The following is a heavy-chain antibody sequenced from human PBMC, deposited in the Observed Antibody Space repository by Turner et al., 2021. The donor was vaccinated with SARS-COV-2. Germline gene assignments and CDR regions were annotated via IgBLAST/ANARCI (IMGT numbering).Heavy chain of an antibody. CDR2: VTYSGST. Sequence: QVHLQQWGLGRFNLSLTLSHTRGFGVGSFIGYPWTWVRQPPGKGLQWIGEVTYSGSTNYNPSLRGRLTISVDMSKNHFSLNLISVTAADTAMYYCARDPRAGIDYWGQGTLVTVSS. J-gene: IGHJ4*02. CDR3: ARDPRAGIDY. V-gene: IGHV4-34*01. CDR1: VGSFIGYP. D-gene: IGHD3-10*01.